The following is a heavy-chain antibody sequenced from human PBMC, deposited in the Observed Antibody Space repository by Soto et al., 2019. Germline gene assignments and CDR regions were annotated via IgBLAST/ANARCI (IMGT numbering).Heavy chain of an antibody. CDR3: ARGAMGNYYNEY. J-gene: IGHJ4*02. Sequence: EVQLVEAGGGLVQSGGSLRLSCAASGFTFISYWMHWVRQAPGKGLVWVSRIKCDGISTNYADSVKGRFTISRDNAKDTVFLQMNGLSADDTAVYYCARGAMGNYYNEYWGQGTLVTVS. CDR1: GFTFISYW. CDR2: IKCDGIST. D-gene: IGHD3-10*01. V-gene: IGHV3-74*01.